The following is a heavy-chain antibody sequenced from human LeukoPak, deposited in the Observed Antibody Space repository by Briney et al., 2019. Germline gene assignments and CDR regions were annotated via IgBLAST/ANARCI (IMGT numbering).Heavy chain of an antibody. Sequence: SETLSLTCTVSGGSISSYYWSWIRQPPGKGLEWIGYIYHSGSTYYNPSVKSRVTISIDKSKNQFFLNLSSVTAADTAVYYCAGLVGRYSSGLYYYYFDYWGQGTLVTVSS. CDR3: AGLVGRYSSGLYYYYFDY. V-gene: IGHV4-59*04. D-gene: IGHD3-22*01. CDR2: IYHSGST. J-gene: IGHJ4*02. CDR1: GGSISSYY.